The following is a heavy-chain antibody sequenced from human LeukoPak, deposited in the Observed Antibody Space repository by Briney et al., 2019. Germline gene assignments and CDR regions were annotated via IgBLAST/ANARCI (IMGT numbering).Heavy chain of an antibody. V-gene: IGHV1-2*02. CDR1: GYTFTGYY. J-gene: IGHJ6*04. CDR3: ARAHSLTGSITDV. Sequence: ASVKVSCKAYGYTFTGYYLRWVRQAPGQGLEWMGGINANSGGTNYAQTLQGRVTMSRDTSINTPYMELSRLRSNDTAVYYCARAHSLTGSITDVWGNGATVTVSS. D-gene: IGHD3-9*01. CDR2: INANSGGT.